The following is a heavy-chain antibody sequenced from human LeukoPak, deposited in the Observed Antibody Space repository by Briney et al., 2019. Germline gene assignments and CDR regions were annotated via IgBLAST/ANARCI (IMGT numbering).Heavy chain of an antibody. D-gene: IGHD6-19*01. CDR3: ARERDGWYDGVY. CDR1: GGTFSSYA. CDR2: IIPIFGTA. J-gene: IGHJ4*02. V-gene: IGHV1-69*05. Sequence: SVKVSCKASGGTFSSYAISWVRQAPGQGLEWMGRIIPIFGTANYAQKFQGRVTITTDESTSTAYMELSSLGSEDTAVYYCARERDGWYDGVYWGQGTLVTVSS.